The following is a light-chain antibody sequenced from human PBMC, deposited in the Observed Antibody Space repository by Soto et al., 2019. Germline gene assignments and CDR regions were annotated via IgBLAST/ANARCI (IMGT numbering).Light chain of an antibody. CDR3: MQGTHWPPT. CDR2: RVS. V-gene: IGKV2-30*01. J-gene: IGKJ1*01. Sequence: DVVMTQSPLSLPVTLGQPASISCRSSQSVVYSDGIAYLPWFQQRPGQSPRRLIYRVSNRDSGVPDRFSGSGVGTDFTLKISRVEAEDVGVYYCMQGTHWPPTFGRGTKVEIK. CDR1: QSVVYSDGIAY.